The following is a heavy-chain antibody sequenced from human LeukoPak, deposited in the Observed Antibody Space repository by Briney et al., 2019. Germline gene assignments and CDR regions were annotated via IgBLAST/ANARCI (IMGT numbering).Heavy chain of an antibody. Sequence: PSETLSLTCSVSGGSISSSSYYWAWIRQPPGKGLEWIGSISYSGRTSYNPSLKSRVTISVDSSKNQFSLKLSSVTAADTAVYYCARGLGYYDILTGYTSSYYFDYWGQGTLVTVSS. D-gene: IGHD3-9*01. CDR1: GGSISSSSYY. CDR2: ISYSGRT. CDR3: ARGLGYYDILTGYTSSYYFDY. J-gene: IGHJ4*02. V-gene: IGHV4-39*07.